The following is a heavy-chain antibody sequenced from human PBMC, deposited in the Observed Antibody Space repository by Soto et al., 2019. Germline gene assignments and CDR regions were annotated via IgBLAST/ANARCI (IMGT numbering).Heavy chain of an antibody. D-gene: IGHD6-6*01. CDR3: ARRARPDFYYMDV. CDR2: ISSNGVGT. Sequence: AGGSLRLSCAASGFTLSGYAMDWVRQAPGKGLEYVSGISSNGVGTYYANSVQGRFTISRDNCKNTVYLQMGSLRPEDMAVYYCARRARPDFYYMDVWGKGTTVTVSS. V-gene: IGHV3-64*01. J-gene: IGHJ6*03. CDR1: GFTLSGYA.